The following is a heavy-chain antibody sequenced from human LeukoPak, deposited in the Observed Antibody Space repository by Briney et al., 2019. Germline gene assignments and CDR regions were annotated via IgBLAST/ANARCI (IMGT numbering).Heavy chain of an antibody. CDR3: ARGHPDYVGGIYRPPGPHWFDP. D-gene: IGHD3-16*02. CDR1: GGSISSYY. CDR2: IYYSGST. Sequence: SETLSLTCTVSGGSISSYYWSWIRQPPGKGLEWIGYIYYSGSTNYNPSLESRVTISVDTSKNQFSLKLGSVTAADTAVYYCARGHPDYVGGIYRPPGPHWFDPGGRETLVPVSS. J-gene: IGHJ5*02. V-gene: IGHV4-59*01.